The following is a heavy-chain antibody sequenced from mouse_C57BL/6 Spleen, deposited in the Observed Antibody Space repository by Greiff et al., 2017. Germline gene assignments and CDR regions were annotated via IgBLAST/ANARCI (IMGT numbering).Heavy chain of an antibody. CDR2: SRNKANDYTT. D-gene: IGHD4-1*01. V-gene: IGHV7-1*01. J-gene: IGHJ4*01. CDR3: ARDNWDDAMDY. CDR1: GFTFSDFY. Sequence: EVQVVESGGGLVQSGRSLRLSCATSGFTFSDFYMEWVRQAPGKGLEWIAASRNKANDYTTEYSASVKGRFIVSRDTSQSILYLQMNALRAEDTAIYYCARDNWDDAMDYWGQGTSVTVSS.